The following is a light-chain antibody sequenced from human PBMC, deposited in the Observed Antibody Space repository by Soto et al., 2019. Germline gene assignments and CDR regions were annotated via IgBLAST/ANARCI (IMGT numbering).Light chain of an antibody. CDR1: QDIRDD. CDR3: LQHNTCPRT. J-gene: IGKJ1*01. V-gene: IGKV1-17*01. CDR2: GAS. Sequence: DIQMTQSPSSLSASVCDRGTITCRASQDIRDDSRWYQQTPGKTPNRLIYGASTLQHEVSLRFSGSGSQTGFPLTISSLPPEDSATYYCLQHNTCPRTFGQGTKVDIK.